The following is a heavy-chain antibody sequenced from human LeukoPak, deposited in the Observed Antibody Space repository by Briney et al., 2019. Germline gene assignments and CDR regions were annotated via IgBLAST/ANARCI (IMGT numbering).Heavy chain of an antibody. V-gene: IGHV3-11*01. CDR1: GFTFSDYY. CDR2: ISSSGSTI. CDR3: PRGSRSKGTTPVRD. D-gene: IGHD4-17*01. J-gene: IGHJ4*02. Sequence: GGSLRLSCAASGFTFSDYYMSWIRQAPGKGLEWVSYISSSGSTIYYADSVKGRFTISRDNAKNSLYLQMNSLRAEDTAVYYCPRGSRSKGTTPVRDWGQGTLVTLSS.